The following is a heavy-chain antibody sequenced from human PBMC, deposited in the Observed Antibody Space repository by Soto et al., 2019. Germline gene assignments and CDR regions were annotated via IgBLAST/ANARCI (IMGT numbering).Heavy chain of an antibody. J-gene: IGHJ6*02. CDR2: IYHSGST. Sequence: SETLSLTCAVSGYSISSGYYWGWIRQSPGKGLEWIGSIYHSGSTYYNPSLKSRVIISVDTSKNQFSPKLSSVTAADTAVYYCARVYYYDSSGYYGPLPDYYYGMDVWGQGTTVTVSS. D-gene: IGHD3-22*01. CDR1: GYSISSGYY. CDR3: ARVYYYDSSGYYGPLPDYYYGMDV. V-gene: IGHV4-38-2*01.